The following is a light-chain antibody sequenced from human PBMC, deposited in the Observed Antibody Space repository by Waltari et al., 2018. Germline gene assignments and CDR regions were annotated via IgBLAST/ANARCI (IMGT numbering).Light chain of an antibody. V-gene: IGLV1-47*01. CDR3: AAWDYSLSGVV. J-gene: IGLJ2*01. CDR2: RNN. CDR1: SSNIGSNY. Sequence: QSVLTQPPSASGTPGQRVTISCSGSSSNIGSNYVYWYQQLPGTAPKLLIYRNNPRPSGVPDRFSGSKSGTSASLAISGLRSEDEADYYCAAWDYSLSGVVFGGGTKLTVL.